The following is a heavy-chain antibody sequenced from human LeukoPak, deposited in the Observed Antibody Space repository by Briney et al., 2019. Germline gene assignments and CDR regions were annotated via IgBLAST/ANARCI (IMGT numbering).Heavy chain of an antibody. V-gene: IGHV4-59*01. J-gene: IGHJ4*02. CDR1: GGSISSYY. CDR2: IYYSGST. Sequence: SETLSLTCTVSGGSISSYYWSWIRQPPGKGLEWIGYIYYSGSTNYNPSLKSRVTISVDTSKNQFSLKLSSVTAVDTAVYYCARGRLLYYFDYWGQGTLVTVSS. CDR3: ARGRLLYYFDY.